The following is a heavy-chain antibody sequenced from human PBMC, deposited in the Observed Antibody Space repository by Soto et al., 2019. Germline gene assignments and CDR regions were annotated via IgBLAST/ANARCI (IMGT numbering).Heavy chain of an antibody. D-gene: IGHD2-2*01. CDR2: ISYDGSNK. CDR3: ASFLEKYAAQEDDY. CDR1: GFTFSSYA. J-gene: IGHJ4*02. Sequence: PGGSLRLSCAASGFTFSSYAMHWVRQAPGKGLEWVAVISYDGSNKYYADSVKGRFTISRDNSKNTLYLQMNSLRAEDTAVYYCASFLEKYAAQEDDYWGQGTLVTVSS. V-gene: IGHV3-30-3*01.